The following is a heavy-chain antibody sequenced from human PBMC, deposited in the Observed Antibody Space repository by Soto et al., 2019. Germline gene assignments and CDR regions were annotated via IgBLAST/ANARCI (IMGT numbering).Heavy chain of an antibody. Sequence: GGSLRLSCAAPGFAFSTYDIPWVRRATGEGLEWGSTIYTANEKYYSSSGKGRFTISRENAKISFYLQMDSLRAEDTAVYYFARERDPYSRAWQEFDYWGQGTPVTVSS. D-gene: IGHD6-19*01. J-gene: IGHJ4*02. CDR3: ARERDPYSRAWQEFDY. V-gene: IGHV3-13*04. CDR2: IYTANEK. CDR1: GFAFSTYD.